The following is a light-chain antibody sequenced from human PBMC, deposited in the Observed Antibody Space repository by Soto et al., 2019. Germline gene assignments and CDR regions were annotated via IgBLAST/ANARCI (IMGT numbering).Light chain of an antibody. CDR1: QSVLHSSNNKNY. CDR3: HQHYSSPRT. CDR2: WAS. J-gene: IGKJ4*01. Sequence: DIVMTQSPDSLAVSLGERATINCKSSQSVLHSSNNKNYLTWYQQKPGQPPKLLIYWASTRESGVPDRFSGSGSGTDFTLTISSLQAEDLAVYYCHQHYSSPRTFGGGTKVEIK. V-gene: IGKV4-1*01.